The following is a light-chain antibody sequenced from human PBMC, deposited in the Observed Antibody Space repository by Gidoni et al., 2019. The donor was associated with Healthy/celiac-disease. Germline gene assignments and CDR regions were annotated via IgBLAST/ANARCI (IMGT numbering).Light chain of an antibody. Sequence: SSELTQDPAVSVALGRTVRITCQGASLRSYYASWYQQKPGQAPVLVIYGKNNRPSGIPDRFSGSSSGNTASLTSTGAQAEDEADYYCNSRDSSGNHWVFGGGTKLTVL. CDR2: GKN. CDR1: SLRSYY. V-gene: IGLV3-19*01. CDR3: NSRDSSGNHWV. J-gene: IGLJ3*02.